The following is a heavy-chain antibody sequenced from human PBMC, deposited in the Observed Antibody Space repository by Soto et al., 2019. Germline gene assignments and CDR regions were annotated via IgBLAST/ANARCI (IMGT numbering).Heavy chain of an antibody. J-gene: IGHJ4*02. CDR2: SRNKDHTYTT. Sequence: VGSLRLSCAVSGFTFRDHYMDWVRQAPGKGLEWVGRSRNKDHTYTTEYAASVKGRFTISRDDSENSLFLHMNSLKAEDTAVYYCVRGYRGFDNWGQGTLVTVS. V-gene: IGHV3-72*01. CDR3: VRGYRGFDN. D-gene: IGHD3-10*01. CDR1: GFTFRDHY.